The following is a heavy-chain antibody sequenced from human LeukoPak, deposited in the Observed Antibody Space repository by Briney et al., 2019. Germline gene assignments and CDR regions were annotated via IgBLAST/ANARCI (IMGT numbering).Heavy chain of an antibody. CDR3: ARAADSSGYYDY. D-gene: IGHD3-22*01. Sequence: GGSLRLSCAASGFTFSSYWMHWVRQAPGKGLVWVSRINSDGSSTSYADSVKGRFTISRDNAKNTLYLQMNSLRAEDTAVYYCARAADSSGYYDYWGQGTLVTVSS. V-gene: IGHV3-74*01. J-gene: IGHJ4*02. CDR1: GFTFSSYW. CDR2: INSDGSST.